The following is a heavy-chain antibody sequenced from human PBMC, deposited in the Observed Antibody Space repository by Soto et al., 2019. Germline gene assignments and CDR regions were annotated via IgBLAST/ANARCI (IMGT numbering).Heavy chain of an antibody. CDR3: ARDLTYYDFWSGQGVAFDI. CDR2: IYYSGST. V-gene: IGHV4-31*03. CDR1: GGSISSGGYY. J-gene: IGHJ3*02. D-gene: IGHD3-3*01. Sequence: QVQLQESGPGLVKPSQTLSLTCTVSGGSISSGGYYWSWIRQHPGKGLEWIGYIYYSGSTYYNPSLKSRVTISVDTSKNQFSLKLSSVTPADTAVYYCARDLTYYDFWSGQGVAFDIWGQGTMVTVSS.